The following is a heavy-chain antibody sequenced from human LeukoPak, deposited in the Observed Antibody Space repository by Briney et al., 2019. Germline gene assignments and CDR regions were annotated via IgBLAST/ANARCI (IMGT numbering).Heavy chain of an antibody. J-gene: IGHJ4*02. CDR1: GGSFSGYY. Sequence: PSETLSLTCAVYGGSFSGYYWSWIRQPPGKGLEWIGEINHRGSTNYNPSLKSRVTISVDTSKNQFSLKLSSVTAADTAVYYCARVAAAGLIWGQGTLVTVSS. V-gene: IGHV4-34*01. CDR3: ARVAAAGLI. CDR2: INHRGST. D-gene: IGHD6-13*01.